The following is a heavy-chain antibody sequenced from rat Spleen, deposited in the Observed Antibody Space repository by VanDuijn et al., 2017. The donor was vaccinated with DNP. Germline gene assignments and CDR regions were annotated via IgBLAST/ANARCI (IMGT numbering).Heavy chain of an antibody. J-gene: IGHJ2*01. D-gene: IGHD1-12*02. V-gene: IGHV2-77*01. CDR1: GFSLTTYG. Sequence: QVQMKETGPGLVQTTQTLSVTCTVSGFSLTTYGVNWIRQAPGKGLEWMGIIWGDGSTNYNSALKSRLSISRDTSKSQIFLTMNSLQTDDTAVYYCARWSDYFDYWGQGVMVTVSS. CDR2: IWGDGST. CDR3: ARWSDYFDY.